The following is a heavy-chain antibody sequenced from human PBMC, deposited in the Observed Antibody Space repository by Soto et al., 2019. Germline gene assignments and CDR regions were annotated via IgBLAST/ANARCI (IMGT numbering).Heavy chain of an antibody. CDR3: AKACYYDSSGYDAFDI. CDR1: GFTFSGSA. CDR2: ISGSGGST. V-gene: IGHV3-23*04. J-gene: IGHJ3*02. D-gene: IGHD3-22*01. Sequence: EVQLVESGGGLVQPGGSLKLSCAASGFTFSGSAMHWVRQAPGKGLEWVSAISGSGGSTYYADSVKGRFTISRDNSKNTLYLQMNSLRAEDTAVYYCAKACYYDSSGYDAFDIWGQGTMVTVSS.